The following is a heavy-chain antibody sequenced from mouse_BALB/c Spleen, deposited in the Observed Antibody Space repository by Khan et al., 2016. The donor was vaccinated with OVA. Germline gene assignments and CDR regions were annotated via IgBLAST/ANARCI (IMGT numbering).Heavy chain of an antibody. J-gene: IGHJ1*01. CDR1: GFSFSSYT. V-gene: IGHV5-6-4*01. Sequence: EVELVESGGGLVKPGGSLKLSCAASGFSFSSYTMSWVRQTPEKRPEWVATISSGSTYTYYPDSVKGRFTLSRDNAKNTLYLHMSSLKSEDTDMYYCTRNGDYARGYFDGWGAGTTVTVSS. D-gene: IGHD2-13*01. CDR3: TRNGDYARGYFDG. CDR2: ISSGSTYT.